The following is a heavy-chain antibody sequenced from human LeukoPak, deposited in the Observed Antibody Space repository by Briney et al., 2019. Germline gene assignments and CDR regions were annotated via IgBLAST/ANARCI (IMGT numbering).Heavy chain of an antibody. CDR3: ARQARYCGGGTCSDS. CDR1: GGSIRSYY. CDR2: IDYSGST. V-gene: IGHV4-59*08. D-gene: IGHD2-15*01. Sequence: PSETLSLTCTVSGGSIRSYYWSWIRQTPGKGLEWIGYIDYSGSTNYNPSLKSRVTISVDTSKNQFSLNLSSVTAADTAVYYCARQARYCGGGTCSDSWGQGTLVTVSS. J-gene: IGHJ4*02.